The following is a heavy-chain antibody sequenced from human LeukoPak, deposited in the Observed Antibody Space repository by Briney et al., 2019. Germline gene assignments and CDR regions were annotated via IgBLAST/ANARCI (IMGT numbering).Heavy chain of an antibody. J-gene: IGHJ4*02. D-gene: IGHD5-12*01. Sequence: GSLRLSCAASGFTFSDYSMNWVRQAPGKGLEWISYVGISSGNTKYADSVKGRFTISGDSAKNSAFLQMNSLRVEGTAVYYCARDHRYAFDNWGQGTLVTVSS. CDR2: VGISSGNT. CDR1: GFTFSDYS. V-gene: IGHV3-48*04. CDR3: ARDHRYAFDN.